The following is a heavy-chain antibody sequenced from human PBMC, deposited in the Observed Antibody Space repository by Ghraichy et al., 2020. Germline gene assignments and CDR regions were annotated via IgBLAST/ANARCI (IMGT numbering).Heavy chain of an antibody. CDR1: GGSISSYY. CDR3: ARNMSRFGGPTHAFDI. V-gene: IGHV4-59*01. CDR2: IYYSGST. J-gene: IGHJ3*02. D-gene: IGHD3-10*01. Sequence: SETLSLTCTVSGGSISSYYWSWIRQPPGKGLEWIGYIYYSGSTNYNPSLKSRVTISVDTSKNQFSLKLPSLTAADTAVYYCARNMSRFGGPTHAFDIWGQGTMVTVSS.